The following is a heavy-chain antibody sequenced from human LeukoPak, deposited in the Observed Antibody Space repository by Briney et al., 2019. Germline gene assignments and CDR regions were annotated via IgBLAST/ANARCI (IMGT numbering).Heavy chain of an antibody. CDR1: GFTFSSYV. D-gene: IGHD6-19*01. CDR2: IWYDGSNK. Sequence: GRSLRLSWEASGFTFSSYVMHWVRQAPGKGLEGVAVIWYDGSNKYYADSVKGRFTISRDNSKNPLYLQMNSLRAEDTAVYYCARDPYSSGWYGWFDPWGQGTLVTVSS. CDR3: ARDPYSSGWYGWFDP. J-gene: IGHJ5*02. V-gene: IGHV3-33*01.